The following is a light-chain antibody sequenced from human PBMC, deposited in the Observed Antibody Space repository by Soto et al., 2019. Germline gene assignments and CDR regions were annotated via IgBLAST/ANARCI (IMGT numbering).Light chain of an antibody. CDR2: RAS. CDR3: QHYNHWPPWT. Sequence: EIVMTQSPATLSVFPGERATLSCRASQSVSSNLAWYQQKPGQAPRLLIYRASTRATGIPARFSGSGSGTEFTLTISSLQSEDFAVYYCQHYNHWPPWTFGQGTKVEIK. J-gene: IGKJ1*01. V-gene: IGKV3-15*01. CDR1: QSVSSN.